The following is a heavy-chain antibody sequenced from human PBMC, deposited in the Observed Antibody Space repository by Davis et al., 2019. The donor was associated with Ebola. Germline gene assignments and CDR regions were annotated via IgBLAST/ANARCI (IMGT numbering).Heavy chain of an antibody. D-gene: IGHD3-3*01. J-gene: IGHJ4*02. CDR2: ISYDGSNK. CDR3: ARGIGYYDFWSGYSAPDY. CDR1: GFTFSSYA. Sequence: PGGSLRLSCAASGFTFSSYAMHWVRQAPGKGLEWVAVISYDGSNKYYADSVKGRFTISRDNSKNTLYLQMNSLRAEDTAVYYCARGIGYYDFWSGYSAPDYWGQGTLVTVSS. V-gene: IGHV3-30-3*01.